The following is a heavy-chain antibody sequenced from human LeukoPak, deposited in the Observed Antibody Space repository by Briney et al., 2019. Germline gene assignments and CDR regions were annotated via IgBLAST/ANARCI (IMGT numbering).Heavy chain of an antibody. CDR3: AKDPLKYCSGGSCYYYYMDV. CDR1: GFTVSSNY. Sequence: GGSLRLSCAASGFTVSSNYMNWVRQAPGKGLEWVSVIYSGGNTYYADSVKGRFTISRDNSKNTLYLQMNSLRAEDTAVYYCAKDPLKYCSGGSCYYYYMDVWGKGTTVTVSS. J-gene: IGHJ6*03. V-gene: IGHV3-53*01. CDR2: IYSGGNT. D-gene: IGHD2-15*01.